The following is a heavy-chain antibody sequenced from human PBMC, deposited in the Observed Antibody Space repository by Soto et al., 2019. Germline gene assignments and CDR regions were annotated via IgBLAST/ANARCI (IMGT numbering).Heavy chain of an antibody. J-gene: IGHJ4*02. D-gene: IGHD3-10*01. CDR2: IYHTGSI. CDR1: SGSISSSNW. Sequence: SETLSLTCAVSSGSISSSNWWRWVRQPPEKGLEWIGEIYHTGSINYSPSLTSRLTISVDKSKNQFSLYLRSVTAADTAVYYCARVGASGNYYAYWGQGSLVIGSS. CDR3: ARVGASGNYYAY. V-gene: IGHV4-4*02.